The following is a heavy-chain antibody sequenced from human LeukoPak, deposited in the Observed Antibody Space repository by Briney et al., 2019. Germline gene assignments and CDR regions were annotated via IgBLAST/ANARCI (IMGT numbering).Heavy chain of an antibody. CDR1: GGSISSYY. CDR3: ARDRGSSGWFDY. CDR2: IYYSGST. D-gene: IGHD6-19*01. J-gene: IGHJ4*02. V-gene: IGHV4-59*12. Sequence: PSETLSLTCTVSGGSISSYYWSWIRQPPGRGLEWIGYIYYSGSTNYNPSLKSRVTMSVDTSKNQFSLKLSSVTAADTAVYYCARDRGSSGWFDYWGQGTLVTVSS.